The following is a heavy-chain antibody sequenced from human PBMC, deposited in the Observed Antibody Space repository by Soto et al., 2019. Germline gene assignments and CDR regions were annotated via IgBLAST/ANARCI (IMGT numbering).Heavy chain of an antibody. Sequence: QVQLVQSGAEVKKPGSSVKVSCKTSGGTFSTYSIVWVRQAPGEGLEWMGGIIPIFGTANYAQKFQDRVTITADKSTNTAFMELSSLKSEDTAMYYCASSSGNNYGVGTNYYFDYWGQGTLVTVSP. CDR2: IIPIFGTA. CDR3: ASSSGNNYGVGTNYYFDY. CDR1: GGTFSTYS. V-gene: IGHV1-69*06. D-gene: IGHD1-26*01. J-gene: IGHJ4*02.